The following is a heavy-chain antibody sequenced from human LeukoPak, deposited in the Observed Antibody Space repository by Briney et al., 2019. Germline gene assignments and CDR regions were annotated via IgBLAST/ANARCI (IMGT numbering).Heavy chain of an antibody. CDR2: ISYDGSNK. V-gene: IGHV3-30*04. CDR3: AREDDAFDI. Sequence: QSGRSLRLSCEASGFSFRNYSMHWVRQAPAKGLECVATISYDGSNKDYGDSVKGRFTISRDNSRNTLYLQMNSLRAEDTAVYYCAREDDAFDIWGQGTMVTVSS. CDR1: GFSFRNYS. J-gene: IGHJ3*02.